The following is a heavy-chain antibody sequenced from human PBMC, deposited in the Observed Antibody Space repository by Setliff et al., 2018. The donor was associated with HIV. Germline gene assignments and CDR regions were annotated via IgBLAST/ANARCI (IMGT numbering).Heavy chain of an antibody. Sequence: SETLSLTCTVSGGSISSGSYYWSWIRQPAGKGLEWIGHIYTSGSTNYNPSLKSRVTISVGTSKNQFSLKLSSVTAAATAVYYCAREGNYYDSSGYDYWGQGTLVTVSS. J-gene: IGHJ4*02. V-gene: IGHV4-61*09. CDR1: GGSISSGSYY. D-gene: IGHD3-22*01. CDR3: AREGNYYDSSGYDY. CDR2: IYTSGST.